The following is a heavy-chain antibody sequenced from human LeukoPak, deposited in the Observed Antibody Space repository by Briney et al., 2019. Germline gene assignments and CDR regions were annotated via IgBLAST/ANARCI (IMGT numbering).Heavy chain of an antibody. D-gene: IGHD4-17*01. CDR3: ARESVGYGVRYYFDY. CDR1: GGTFCSYA. V-gene: IGHV1-69*05. CDR2: IIPIFGTA. J-gene: IGHJ4*02. Sequence: SVKVSCKASGGTFCSYAISWVRQAPGQGLEWMGGIIPIFGTANYAQKFQGRVTITTDESTSTAYMELSSLRSEDTAGYYCARESVGYGVRYYFDYWGQGTLVTVSS.